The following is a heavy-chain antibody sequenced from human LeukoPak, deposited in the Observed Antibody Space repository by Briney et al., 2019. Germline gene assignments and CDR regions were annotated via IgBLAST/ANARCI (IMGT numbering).Heavy chain of an antibody. D-gene: IGHD3-10*01. Sequence: ASVKVSCKASGGTFSSYAISWVRQAPGQGLEWMGGIIPIFGTANYAQKFQGRVTITADKSTSTAYMELSSLRSEDTAVYYCARVGGLVLLWFGESQPYAFDIWGQGTMVTVSS. J-gene: IGHJ3*02. CDR2: IIPIFGTA. CDR3: ARVGGLVLLWFGESQPYAFDI. CDR1: GGTFSSYA. V-gene: IGHV1-69*06.